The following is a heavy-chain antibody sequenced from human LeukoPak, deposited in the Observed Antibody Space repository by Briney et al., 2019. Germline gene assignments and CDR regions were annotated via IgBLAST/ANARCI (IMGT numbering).Heavy chain of an antibody. V-gene: IGHV3-30-3*01. Sequence: GRSLRLSCAASGFTFSSYAMHWVRQAPGKGLEWVAVISYDGSNKYYADSVKGRFTISRDNSKNTLYLQMNSLRAEDTAVHYCARVDGALDWGQGTLVTVSS. CDR1: GFTFSSYA. CDR3: ARVDGALD. CDR2: ISYDGSNK. D-gene: IGHD3-10*01. J-gene: IGHJ4*02.